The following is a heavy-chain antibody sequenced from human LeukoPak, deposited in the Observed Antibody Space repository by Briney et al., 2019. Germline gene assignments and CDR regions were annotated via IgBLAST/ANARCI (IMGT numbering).Heavy chain of an antibody. CDR2: INTNTGNP. CDR1: GGTFSRYA. CDR3: ARSYYDSSGYYRY. D-gene: IGHD3-22*01. V-gene: IGHV7-4-1*02. J-gene: IGHJ4*02. Sequence: GASVKVSCKASGGTFSRYAISWVRQAPGQGLEWMGWINTNTGNPTYAQGFTGRFVFSLDTSVSTAYLQISSLKAEDTAVYYCARSYYDSSGYYRYWGQGTLVTVSS.